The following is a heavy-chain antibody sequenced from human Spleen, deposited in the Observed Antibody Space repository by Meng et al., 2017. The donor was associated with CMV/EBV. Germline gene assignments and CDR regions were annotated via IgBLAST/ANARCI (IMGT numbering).Heavy chain of an antibody. J-gene: IGHJ4*02. CDR3: ARGLPSWYRHFDY. CDR2: INHSGST. V-gene: IGHV4-34*01. CDR1: GGSFSGYY. D-gene: IGHD6-13*01. Sequence: VQLQQWGVGLLKPSETLSLTCAVYGGSFSGYYWSWIRQPPGKGLEWIGEINHSGSTNYNPSLKSRVTISVDTSKNQFSLKLSSVTAADTAVYYCARGLPSWYRHFDYWGQGTLVTVSS.